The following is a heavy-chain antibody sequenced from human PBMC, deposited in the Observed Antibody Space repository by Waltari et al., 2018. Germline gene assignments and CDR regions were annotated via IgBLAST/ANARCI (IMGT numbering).Heavy chain of an antibody. J-gene: IGHJ3*01. Sequence: QLHLQESGPGLVTPSEPLSPTCSVPGGSITSNRHYWVWFRQPPGQGLEWIGTKPYSGATYSSPSLNSRVTISRDTSKNQLSLKLASMTAADTAVYYCATYLGASLGTAAFDVWGQGTMVTVSS. CDR1: GGSITSNRHY. V-gene: IGHV4-39*01. D-gene: IGHD1-1*01. CDR2: KPYSGAT. CDR3: ATYLGASLGTAAFDV.